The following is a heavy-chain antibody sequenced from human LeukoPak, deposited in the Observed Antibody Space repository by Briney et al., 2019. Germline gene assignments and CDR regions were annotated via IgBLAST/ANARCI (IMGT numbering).Heavy chain of an antibody. CDR3: ARSIGYCSGGSCYGYYYGMDV. CDR2: IYPGDSDT. J-gene: IGHJ6*02. D-gene: IGHD2-15*01. CDR1: GYSFTSYW. Sequence: GESLKISCKGSGYSFTSYWIGWVRQMPGKGLEWMGIIYPGDSDTRYSPSFQGQVTISADKSISTAYLQWGSLKASDTAMYYCARSIGYCSGGSCYGYYYGMDVWGQGTTATVSS. V-gene: IGHV5-51*01.